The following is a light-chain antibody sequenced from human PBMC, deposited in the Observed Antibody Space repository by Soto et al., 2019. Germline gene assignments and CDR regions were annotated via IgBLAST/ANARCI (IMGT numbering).Light chain of an antibody. J-gene: IGLJ3*02. V-gene: IGLV2-23*01. Sequence: QSALTQPASVSGSPGQSITISCTGTRSDVGSYNLVSWYQQHPGKAPKLMIYEGSKRPSGVSNRLSGSKSGSTASLTISGLQAEDEADYYCCSYAGNSTWVFGGGTKLTVL. CDR1: RSDVGSYNL. CDR2: EGS. CDR3: CSYAGNSTWV.